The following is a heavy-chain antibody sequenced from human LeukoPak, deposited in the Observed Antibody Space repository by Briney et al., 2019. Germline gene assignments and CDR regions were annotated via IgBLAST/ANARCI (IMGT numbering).Heavy chain of an antibody. CDR2: IYYSGST. CDR3: ARDEVRTIAAAGTTGTVDAFDI. D-gene: IGHD6-13*01. CDR1: GGSISSSSYY. Sequence: SETLSLTCTVSGGSISSSSYYWGWIRQPPGKGLEWIGSIYYSGSTYYNPSLKSRVTISVDTSKNQFSLKLSSVTAADTAVYYCARDEVRTIAAAGTTGTVDAFDIWGRGTMVTVSS. V-gene: IGHV4-39*07. J-gene: IGHJ3*02.